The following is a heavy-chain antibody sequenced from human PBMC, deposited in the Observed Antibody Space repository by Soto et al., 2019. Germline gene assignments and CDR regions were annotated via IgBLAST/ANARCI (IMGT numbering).Heavy chain of an antibody. CDR3: STRPSYDVVR. V-gene: IGHV3-23*01. J-gene: IGHJ4*02. CDR1: GFSFSTYA. CDR2: ISNTGGGT. D-gene: IGHD3-16*01. Sequence: EVQLLESGGGLVQPGVSLRLSCAASGFSFSTYAMSWVRQAPGKGLERVSSISNTGGGTFYAVSVKGRFTISRDNSKNTLYLQMKSLGSEDTAGYYSSTRPSYDVVRWGQGTLVTVSS.